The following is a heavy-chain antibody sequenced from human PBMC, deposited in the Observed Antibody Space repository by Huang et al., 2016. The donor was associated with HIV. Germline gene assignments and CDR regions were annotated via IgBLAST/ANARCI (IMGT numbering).Heavy chain of an antibody. CDR2: IYPADSDT. CDR3: ARKLGQYNLQKGFDY. V-gene: IGHV5-51*03. CDR1: GYSFTNYW. D-gene: IGHD1-20*01. J-gene: IGHJ4*02. Sequence: EVQLVQSGAEVKKPGESLKISCKGSGYSFTNYWIGWVRQLPGKGLEWMGIIYPADSDTRYSPSFQGQVTIAADRSINTAYLQWSSLRASDTAIYYCARKLGQYNLQKGFDYWGQGTLVTVSS.